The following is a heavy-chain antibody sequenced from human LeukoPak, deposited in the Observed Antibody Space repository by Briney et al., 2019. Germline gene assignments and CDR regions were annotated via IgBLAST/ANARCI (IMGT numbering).Heavy chain of an antibody. CDR3: ATGYSSSWYSYYYYYGMDV. CDR2: ISGSGGST. J-gene: IGHJ6*02. V-gene: IGHV3-23*01. Sequence: QPGGSLRLSCAASGFTFSSYAMSWVRQAPGKGLERVSAISGSGGSTYYADSVKGRFTISRDNSKNTLYLQTNSLRAEDTAVYYCATGYSSSWYSYYYYYGMDVWGQGTTVTVSS. CDR1: GFTFSSYA. D-gene: IGHD6-13*01.